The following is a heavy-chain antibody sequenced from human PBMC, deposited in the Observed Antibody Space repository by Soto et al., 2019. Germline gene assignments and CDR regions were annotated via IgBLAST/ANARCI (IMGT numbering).Heavy chain of an antibody. CDR2: TYYSGST. J-gene: IGHJ4*02. CDR1: GGSISSYY. V-gene: IGHV4-59*01. D-gene: IGHD1-26*01. CDR3: ARGSGTNSASDY. Sequence: QVQLQESGPGLVKPSETLSLTCTASGGSISSYYWSWIRQPPGTGLEWIGYTYYSGSTNYNTSLKSRVTISVDTSKNQFSLKLSSVTAADTAVYYGARGSGTNSASDYWGQGTLVTVSS.